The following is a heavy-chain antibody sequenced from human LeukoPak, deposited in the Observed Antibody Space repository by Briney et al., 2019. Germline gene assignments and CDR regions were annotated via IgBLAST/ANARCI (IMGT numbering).Heavy chain of an antibody. D-gene: IGHD1-26*01. CDR3: TRDSGTYNWFDP. Sequence: GGSLRLSCAASGFTFSGSAIHWVPQSSGQGRERVGQIDIKDKGYATATAYAESVKGRFTICRDDSINTAYLQMKSLKTEDTALYYCTRDSGTYNWFDPWGQGTLVTVSS. CDR2: IDIKDKGYATAT. CDR1: GFTFSGSA. J-gene: IGHJ5*02. V-gene: IGHV3-73*01.